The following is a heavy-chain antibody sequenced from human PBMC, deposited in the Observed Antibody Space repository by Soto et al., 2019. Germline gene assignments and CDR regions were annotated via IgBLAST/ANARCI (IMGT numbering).Heavy chain of an antibody. CDR1: GVSFIGYY. CDR2: INHSGST. Sequence: PSETLSLTCAVYGVSFIGYYWSWILQPPGKGLEWIGEINHSGSTNYNPSLKSRVTISVDTSKNQFSLKLSSVTAADTAVYYCARVSGIYYYGMDGWGQGTTVTVAS. J-gene: IGHJ6*02. D-gene: IGHD3-10*01. CDR3: ARVSGIYYYGMDG. V-gene: IGHV4-34*01.